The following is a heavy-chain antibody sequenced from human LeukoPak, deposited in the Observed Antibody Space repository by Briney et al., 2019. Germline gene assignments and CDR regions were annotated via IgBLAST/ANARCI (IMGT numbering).Heavy chain of an antibody. Sequence: SGTLSLTCDVSGVSISSSYWWSWVRQPPGKWLGGMGEIYHDGSTNYNPSLKSRLSISIDKSKNEFSLKLTSVTAADTAFYYCARDYYDSSGKLGSRFDAWGQGTLVTVSS. D-gene: IGHD3-22*01. V-gene: IGHV4-4*02. J-gene: IGHJ5*02. CDR2: IYHDGST. CDR3: ARDYYDSSGKLGSRFDA. CDR1: GVSISSSYW.